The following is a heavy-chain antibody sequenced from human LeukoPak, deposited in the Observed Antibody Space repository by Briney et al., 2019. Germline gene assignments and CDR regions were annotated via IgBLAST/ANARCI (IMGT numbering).Heavy chain of an antibody. CDR2: IETGGAST. V-gene: IGHV3-21*01. CDR3: ARTQLWRGILDY. CDR1: GFTFSSYG. Sequence: GGSLRLSCAASGFTFSSYGMSWVRQAPGKGLEWVSAIETGGASTYYADSVKGRFTISRDNAKNSLYLQMNSLRAEDTAVYYCARTQLWRGILDYWGQGTLVTVSS. D-gene: IGHD3-16*01. J-gene: IGHJ4*02.